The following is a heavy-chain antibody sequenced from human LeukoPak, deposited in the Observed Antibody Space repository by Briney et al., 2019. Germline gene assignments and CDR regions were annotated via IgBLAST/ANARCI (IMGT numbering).Heavy chain of an antibody. J-gene: IGHJ3*02. CDR1: GGSFSGYY. Sequence: PSETLSVTCAVYGGSFSGYYWSWIRQPPGKGLEWIGEINHSGSTNYNPSLKSRVTISVDTSKNQFSLKLSSVTAADTAVYYCAREALAARIRAFDIWGQGTMVTVSS. V-gene: IGHV4-34*01. CDR3: AREALAARIRAFDI. CDR2: INHSGST. D-gene: IGHD6-6*01.